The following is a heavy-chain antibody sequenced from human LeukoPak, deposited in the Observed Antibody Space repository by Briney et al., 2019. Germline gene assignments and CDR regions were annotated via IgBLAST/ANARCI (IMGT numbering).Heavy chain of an antibody. CDR2: INPNSGGT. CDR3: ATARYYYDSSGLDY. Sequence: ASVKVSCKASGYTFTGYYMHWVRQAPGQGLEWMGWINPNSGGTNYAQKFQGWVTMTRDTSISTAYMELSRLRSDDTAVYYCATARYYYDSSGLDYWGQGTLVTVSS. CDR1: GYTFTGYY. D-gene: IGHD3-22*01. J-gene: IGHJ4*02. V-gene: IGHV1-2*04.